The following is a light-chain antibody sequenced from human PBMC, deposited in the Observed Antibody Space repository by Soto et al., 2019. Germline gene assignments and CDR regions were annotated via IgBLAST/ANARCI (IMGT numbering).Light chain of an antibody. J-gene: IGKJ1*01. CDR2: GAS. Sequence: ERVMTQSPATLSVSPGERATLSCRASQGVSSNLAWYQQKPGQDPRLLIYGASTRATDIPARFSGSGSGTEFTLSISSRQSEDFAVYYCQQYNKWPPATFGQGTKVEI. CDR1: QGVSSN. CDR3: QQYNKWPPAT. V-gene: IGKV3-15*01.